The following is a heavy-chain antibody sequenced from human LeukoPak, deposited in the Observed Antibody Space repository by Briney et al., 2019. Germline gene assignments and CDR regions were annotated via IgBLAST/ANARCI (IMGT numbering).Heavy chain of an antibody. CDR3: VRLGSGWSMDY. CDR1: GFTFSSYG. Sequence: GGSLRLSCVASGFTFSSYGMHWVRQAPGKGLEWVAVIWYDGGDKYYADSVKGRFTISRDNSKNTLYLQMNSLRGDDTAVYYCVRLGSGWSMDYWGQGTLVTVSS. D-gene: IGHD6-19*01. V-gene: IGHV3-33*01. CDR2: IWYDGGDK. J-gene: IGHJ4*02.